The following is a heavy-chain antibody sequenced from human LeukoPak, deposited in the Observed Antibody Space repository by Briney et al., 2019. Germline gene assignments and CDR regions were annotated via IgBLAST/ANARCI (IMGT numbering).Heavy chain of an antibody. D-gene: IGHD4-23*01. CDR1: GFTFSSYA. CDR3: AKTTGNGHWLIEF. V-gene: IGHV3-23*01. Sequence: GEPLRLSCAASGFTFSSYAMNWVRQTPGKGLEWVSFITGDAGSTSYADSVKGRFTISRDNSKNTLFLQLNSLSAEDTAVYYCAKTTGNGHWLIEFWGQGTLVTVSS. CDR2: ITGDAGST. J-gene: IGHJ4*02.